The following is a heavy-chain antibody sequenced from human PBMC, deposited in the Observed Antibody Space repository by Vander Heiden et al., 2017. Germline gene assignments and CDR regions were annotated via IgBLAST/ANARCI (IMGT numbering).Heavy chain of an antibody. J-gene: IGHJ4*02. CDR3: VRDYLFFLVAGMGYYFDY. D-gene: IGHD6-19*01. CDR2: IKQDGSEK. Sequence: EVQLVESGGGLVQPGGSLSLSCAASGFTFSRDWMSWVRQAPGKGLEWVANIKQDGSEKYYVDSVKGRFTISRDNAKNSLYLQMNSLRAEDTAVYYCVRDYLFFLVAGMGYYFDYWGQGTLVTVSS. CDR1: GFTFSRDW. V-gene: IGHV3-7*01.